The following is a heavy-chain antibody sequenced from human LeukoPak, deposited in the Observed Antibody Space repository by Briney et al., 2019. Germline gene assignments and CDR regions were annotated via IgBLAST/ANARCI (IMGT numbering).Heavy chain of an antibody. Sequence: GGSLRLSCAASGFTFSSYWMSWVRQAPGKGLEWVANIKQDGSEKYYVDSVKGRFTISRDNAKNSLYLQMNSLRAEDTAVYYCARGAITIFGVVTLIGAPYYFDYWGQGTLVTVSS. CDR3: ARGAITIFGVVTLIGAPYYFDY. CDR1: GFTFSSYW. J-gene: IGHJ4*02. D-gene: IGHD3-3*01. CDR2: IKQDGSEK. V-gene: IGHV3-7*01.